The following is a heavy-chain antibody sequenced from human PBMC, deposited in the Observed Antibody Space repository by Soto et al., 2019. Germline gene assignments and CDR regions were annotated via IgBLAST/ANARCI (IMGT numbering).Heavy chain of an antibody. V-gene: IGHV3-23*01. Sequence: EVQLLESGGGLVQPGGSLRLSCAASGFTFSNYAVTWVRQAPGKGLEWVSTISGSGGSTYYADSVKGRFTISRDNSKNTPYPQKNRLRAEDTAVYYCAEGQGSRWYEIDYRGQGTLVTVST. CDR1: GFTFSNYA. CDR2: ISGSGGST. J-gene: IGHJ4*02. CDR3: AEGQGSRWYEIDY. D-gene: IGHD6-13*01.